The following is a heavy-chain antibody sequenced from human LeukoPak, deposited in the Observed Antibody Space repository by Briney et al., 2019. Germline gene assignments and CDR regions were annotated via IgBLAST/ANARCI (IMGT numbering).Heavy chain of an antibody. CDR2: ISYDGSNK. Sequence: GGSLRLSCAASGFAFSSSAMSWVRQAPGKGLEWVAVISYDGSNKYYADSVKGRFTISRDNSKNTLYLQMNSLRAEDTAVYYCARVGGSSIYYYYGMDVWGQGTTVTVSS. CDR1: GFAFSSSA. CDR3: ARVGGSSIYYYYGMDV. V-gene: IGHV3-30-3*01. J-gene: IGHJ6*02. D-gene: IGHD1-26*01.